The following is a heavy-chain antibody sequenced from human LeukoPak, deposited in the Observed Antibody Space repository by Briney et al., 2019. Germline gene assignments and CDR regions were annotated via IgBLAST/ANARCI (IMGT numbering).Heavy chain of an antibody. D-gene: IGHD2-2*01. CDR1: GGSISSHY. V-gene: IGHV4-59*11. CDR3: ARGQYHLLYWYFDL. Sequence: SETLSLTCTVSGGSISSHYWSSIRQPPGKGLEWIGYIYYSGSTNYNPSLKSRVTISVDTSKNQFSLKLSSVTAADTAVYYCARGQYHLLYWYFDLWGRGTLVTVSS. CDR2: IYYSGST. J-gene: IGHJ2*01.